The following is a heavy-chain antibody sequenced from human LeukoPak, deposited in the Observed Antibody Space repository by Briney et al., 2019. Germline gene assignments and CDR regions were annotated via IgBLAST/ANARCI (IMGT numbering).Heavy chain of an antibody. D-gene: IGHD2-2*01. V-gene: IGHV3-74*01. CDR3: VNLGLCTSSSCQP. J-gene: IGHJ4*02. CDR1: GLTISNYY. Sequence: GGSLRLSCAASGLTISNYYMHWVRQAPGKGPVWVSRISSDGSSTRYADSVKGRFTISRDNAKNTLYLQMNSLRAEDSAVYYCVNLGLCTSSSCQPWGQGTLVTVSS. CDR2: ISSDGSST.